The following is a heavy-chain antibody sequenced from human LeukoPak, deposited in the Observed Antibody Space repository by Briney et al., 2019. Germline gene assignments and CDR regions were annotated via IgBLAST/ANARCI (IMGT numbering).Heavy chain of an antibody. Sequence: GGSLRLSCAASAFTFSTYAMSWVRQAPGKGLEWVSAISDSGLSTYYADSVKGRVTISRDNSKNTLYLQTNSLRAEDTAVYYCARPITFGGVIVRYFDCWGQGTLVTVSS. V-gene: IGHV3-23*01. CDR3: ARPITFGGVIVRYFDC. J-gene: IGHJ4*02. CDR1: AFTFSTYA. D-gene: IGHD3-16*02. CDR2: ISDSGLST.